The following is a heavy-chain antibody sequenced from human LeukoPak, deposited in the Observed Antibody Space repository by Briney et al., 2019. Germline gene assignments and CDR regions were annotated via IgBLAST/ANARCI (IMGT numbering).Heavy chain of an antibody. CDR1: GFTFSSYW. CDR3: ATADWFSFDF. V-gene: IGHV3-7*04. D-gene: IGHD3-9*01. J-gene: IGHJ4*02. Sequence: GESLRLSCAASGFTFSSYWMSWVRQAPGKGLEWVATIKNDGSEKNYEDSVKGRFTISRDNAKNSLYLQMSGLRAKDTAVYFCATADWFSFDFWGQGTLVTVSS. CDR2: IKNDGSEK.